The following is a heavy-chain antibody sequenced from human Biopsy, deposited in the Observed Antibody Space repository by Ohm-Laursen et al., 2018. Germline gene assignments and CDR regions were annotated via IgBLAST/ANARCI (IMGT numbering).Heavy chain of an antibody. D-gene: IGHD2-15*01. J-gene: IGHJ4*02. CDR2: LSGSGGTT. V-gene: IGHV3-23*01. CDR1: GFTFSSYG. Sequence: SLRFSCAASGFTFSSYGMSWVRQAPGKGLEWVSVLSGSGGTTYYADSVKGRFTISRDNSKNTLYLQMNSLTAEDTAVYYCAKTFHGSSFLYDYWGQGTLVTVSS. CDR3: AKTFHGSSFLYDY.